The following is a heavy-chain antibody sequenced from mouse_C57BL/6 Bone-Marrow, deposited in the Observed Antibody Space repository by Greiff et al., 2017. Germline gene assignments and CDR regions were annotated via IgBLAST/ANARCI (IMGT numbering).Heavy chain of an antibody. D-gene: IGHD3-2*02. Sequence: EVKLVESEGGLVQPGSSMKLSCTASGFTFSDYYMAWVRQVPEKGLEWVANINYDGSSTYYLDSLKSRFIISRDNAKNILYLQMSSLKSEDTATYYCARGGSSGYYAMDYWGQGTSGTVSS. CDR1: GFTFSDYY. CDR3: ARGGSSGYYAMDY. J-gene: IGHJ4*01. CDR2: INYDGSST. V-gene: IGHV5-16*01.